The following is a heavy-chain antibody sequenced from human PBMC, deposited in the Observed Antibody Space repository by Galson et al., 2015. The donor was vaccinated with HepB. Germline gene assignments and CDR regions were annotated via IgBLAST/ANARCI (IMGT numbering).Heavy chain of an antibody. CDR1: GYSFTNYW. J-gene: IGHJ4*02. V-gene: IGHV5-10-1*01. D-gene: IGHD6-13*01. CDR2: VDPSDSYT. CDR3: ARPPPGGSSWFPLDY. Sequence: QSGAEVKKPGESLRISCKGSGYSFTNYWISWVRQMPGKGLEWMGRVDPSDSYTNYSPSFQGHVTISADKSISTAYLQWSSLKASDTAMYYCARPPPGGSSWFPLDYWGQGTLVTVSS.